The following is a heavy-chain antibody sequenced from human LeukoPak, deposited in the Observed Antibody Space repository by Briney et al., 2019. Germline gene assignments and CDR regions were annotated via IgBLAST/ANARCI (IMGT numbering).Heavy chain of an antibody. CDR2: INHSGST. V-gene: IGHV4-34*01. D-gene: IGHD4-17*01. J-gene: IGHJ1*01. CDR3: ARVLKDYGDIEYFQH. Sequence: PSETLSLTCAVYGGSFSGYYWSWIRQPPGKGLEWIGEINHSGSTNYNPPLKSRVTISVDTSKNQFSLKLSSVTAADTAVYYCARVLKDYGDIEYFQHWGQGTLVTVSS. CDR1: GGSFSGYY.